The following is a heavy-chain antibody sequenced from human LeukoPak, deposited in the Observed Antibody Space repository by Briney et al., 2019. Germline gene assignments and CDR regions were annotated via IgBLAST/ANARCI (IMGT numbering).Heavy chain of an antibody. CDR1: GYIFTGYG. CDR3: ARDGLRFLEWLPPVDY. Sequence: GASVKVSCKASGYIFTGYGISWVRQAPGQGLEWMGWISAYNGNTNYAQRLQGRVTMTTDTSTSTAYMELRSLRSDDTAVYYCARDGLRFLEWLPPVDYWGHGTLVTVSS. J-gene: IGHJ4*01. V-gene: IGHV1-18*01. D-gene: IGHD3-3*01. CDR2: ISAYNGNT.